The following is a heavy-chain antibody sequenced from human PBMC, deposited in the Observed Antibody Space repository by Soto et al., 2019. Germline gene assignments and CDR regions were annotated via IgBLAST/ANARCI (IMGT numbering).Heavy chain of an antibody. CDR1: GGTFSSYA. J-gene: IGHJ6*02. Sequence: QVQLVQSGAEVKKPGSSVKVSCKASGGTFSSYAISWVRQAPGQGLEWMGGINPIFGTANYAQKFQGRVTITADESTSTAYMELSSLRSEDTAVYYCATVDTAMVYYYYGMDVWGQGTTVTVSS. V-gene: IGHV1-69*12. D-gene: IGHD5-18*01. CDR3: ATVDTAMVYYYYGMDV. CDR2: INPIFGTA.